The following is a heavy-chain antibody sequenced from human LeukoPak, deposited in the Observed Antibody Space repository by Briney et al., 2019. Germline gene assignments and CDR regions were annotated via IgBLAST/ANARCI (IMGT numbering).Heavy chain of an antibody. Sequence: GGSLRLSCAASGFTFSSYAMSWVRQAPGKGLEWVSAISGSGGSTYYADSVKGRFTISRDNAKNSLFLQMNSLRAEDTALYYCAKDLKYFDSSGYSPAFDLWGPGTMVTASS. D-gene: IGHD3-22*01. CDR3: AKDLKYFDSSGYSPAFDL. V-gene: IGHV3-23*01. CDR2: ISGSGGST. J-gene: IGHJ3*01. CDR1: GFTFSSYA.